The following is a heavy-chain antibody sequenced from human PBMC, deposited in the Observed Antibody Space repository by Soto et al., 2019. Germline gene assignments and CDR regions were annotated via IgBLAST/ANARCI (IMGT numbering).Heavy chain of an antibody. V-gene: IGHV3-23*01. J-gene: IGHJ4*02. CDR3: AKASTYEYVWGSFRYYFDH. D-gene: IGHD3-16*02. CDR2: IGGSGDRT. Sequence: WMSLRLSWAASGFSFNIYAMSWVRQAPGKGLEWVSGIGGSGDRTHYVDSVKGRFTISRDNVKNTLYLQMNSLRAEDTAVYYCAKASTYEYVWGSFRYYFDHWGKGALVTVSS. CDR1: GFSFNIYA.